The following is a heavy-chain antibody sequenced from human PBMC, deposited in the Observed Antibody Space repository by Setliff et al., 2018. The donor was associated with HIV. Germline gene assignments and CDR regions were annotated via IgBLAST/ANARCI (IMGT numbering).Heavy chain of an antibody. CDR2: IYHTGSS. CDR3: ARGFSGDYLFTGYLDV. CDR1: GGSINSTSYY. D-gene: IGHD3-22*01. V-gene: IGHV4-39*07. Sequence: SETLSLTCTVSGGSINSTSYYWGWIRQPPGKGLEWIGSIYHTGSSYYNPSLNDRATISLDTSKNQFSLKLSSVTAADTAFYYCARGFSGDYLFTGYLDVWGKGTTVTVSS. J-gene: IGHJ6*03.